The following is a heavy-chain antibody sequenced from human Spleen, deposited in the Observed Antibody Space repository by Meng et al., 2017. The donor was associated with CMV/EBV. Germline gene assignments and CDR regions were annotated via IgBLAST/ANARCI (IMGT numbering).Heavy chain of an antibody. Sequence: SLKISCAASGFTFSSYAMHWVRQAPGKGLEWVSGISWNSGSIGYADSVKGRFTISRDNAKNSLYLQMNSLRAEDAAVYYCAKLDPNYGSGSIGYWGQGTLVTVSS. J-gene: IGHJ4*02. CDR2: ISWNSGSI. CDR1: GFTFSSYA. V-gene: IGHV3-9*01. D-gene: IGHD3-10*01. CDR3: AKLDPNYGSGSIGY.